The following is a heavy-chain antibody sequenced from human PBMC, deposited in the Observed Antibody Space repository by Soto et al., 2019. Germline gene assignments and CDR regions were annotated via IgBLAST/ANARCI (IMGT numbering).Heavy chain of an antibody. CDR1: GFTFSSYA. CDR3: AKGSSSWSQNAVDY. CDR2: ISGSGGST. J-gene: IGHJ4*02. Sequence: EVQLLESGGGLVQPGGSLRLSCAASGFTFSSYAMSWVRQAPGKGLEWVSAISGSGGSTYYADSAKGRFTISRDNSKNTLYLQMNSLRAEDTAVYYCAKGSSSWSQNAVDYWGQGTLVTVSS. V-gene: IGHV3-23*01. D-gene: IGHD6-13*01.